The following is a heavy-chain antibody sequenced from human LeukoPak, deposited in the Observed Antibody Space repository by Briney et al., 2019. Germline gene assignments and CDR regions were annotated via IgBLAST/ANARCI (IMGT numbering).Heavy chain of an antibody. CDR3: ARNPDYGGYGWFDP. D-gene: IGHD4-17*01. CDR1: GFTVSSNY. CDR2: IYSGGST. V-gene: IGHV3-53*01. Sequence: GGSLRLSCAASGFTVSSNYMSWVRQAPGKGLEWVSVIYSGGSTYYADSVKGRFTISRDNSKNTLYLQMNSLRAEDTAVYYCARNPDYGGYGWFDPWGQGTLVTVSS. J-gene: IGHJ5*02.